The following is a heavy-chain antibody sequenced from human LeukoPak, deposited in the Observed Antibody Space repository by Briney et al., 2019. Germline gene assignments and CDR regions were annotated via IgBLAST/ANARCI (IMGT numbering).Heavy chain of an antibody. CDR1: GYTFTSYG. J-gene: IGHJ4*02. D-gene: IGHD1-26*01. Sequence: ASVKVSCKASGYTFTSYGISWVRQAPGQGLEWMGIINPSGGSTSYAQKFQGRVTMTRDTSTSTVYMELSSLRSEDTAVYYCARDVAASGIDYWGQGTLVTVSS. CDR2: INPSGGST. CDR3: ARDVAASGIDY. V-gene: IGHV1-46*01.